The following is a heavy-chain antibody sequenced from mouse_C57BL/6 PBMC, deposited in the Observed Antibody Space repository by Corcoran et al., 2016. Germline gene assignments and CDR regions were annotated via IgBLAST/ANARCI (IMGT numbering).Heavy chain of an antibody. CDR1: GYTFTDYN. CDR3: ARSAYYGNPPFDY. CDR2: INPNNGGT. J-gene: IGHJ2*01. D-gene: IGHD2-10*01. V-gene: IGHV1-18*01. Sequence: EVQLQQSGPELVKPGASVKIPCKASGYTFTDYNMDWVKQSHGKSLEWIGDINPNNGGTIYNQKFKGKATLTVAKSSSTAYMELRSLTSEDTAVYYCARSAYYGNPPFDYWGQGTTLTVSS.